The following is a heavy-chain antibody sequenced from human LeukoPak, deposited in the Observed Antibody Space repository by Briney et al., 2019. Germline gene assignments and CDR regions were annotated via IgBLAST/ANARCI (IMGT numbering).Heavy chain of an antibody. CDR2: IWYEGSNK. Sequence: PGGALRLSCAASGVTFSSYGMHWGRQAPGKGREWGAVIWYEGSNKYYADSVKGRFTISRDNSKNTLYLQMNSLRAEDTAVYYCARLGSSLTKFDYWGQGTLVTVSS. CDR3: ARLGSSLTKFDY. D-gene: IGHD3-9*01. V-gene: IGHV3-33*01. J-gene: IGHJ4*02. CDR1: GVTFSSYG.